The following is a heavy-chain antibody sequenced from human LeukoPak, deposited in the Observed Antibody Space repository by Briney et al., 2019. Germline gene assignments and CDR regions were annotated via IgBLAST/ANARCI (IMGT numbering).Heavy chain of an antibody. CDR3: ARVGRSGWYGKAAFDI. J-gene: IGHJ3*02. CDR2: ISSSGSTI. Sequence: PGGSLRLSCAASGFTFSSYWMSWVRQAPGRGLEWVSYISSSGSTIYYADSVKGRFTISRDNAKNSLYLQMNSLGAEDTAVYYCARVGRSGWYGKAAFDIWGQRTMVTVSS. V-gene: IGHV3-48*04. D-gene: IGHD6-19*01. CDR1: GFTFSSYW.